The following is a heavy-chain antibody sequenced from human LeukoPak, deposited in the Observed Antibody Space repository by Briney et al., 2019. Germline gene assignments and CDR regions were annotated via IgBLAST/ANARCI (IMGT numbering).Heavy chain of an antibody. CDR3: AKEGPWGGTFPRYQYMDV. D-gene: IGHD1-26*01. J-gene: IGHJ6*03. Sequence: TGGSLRLSCAASGFTFSSYAMHWVRQAPGKGLEWVTVISYDGSNQYYADSVKGRFTISRDNSRNTLYLQMNSLRAEDTARYYCAKEGPWGGTFPRYQYMDVWGAGTTVTVSS. V-gene: IGHV3-30*04. CDR2: ISYDGSNQ. CDR1: GFTFSSYA.